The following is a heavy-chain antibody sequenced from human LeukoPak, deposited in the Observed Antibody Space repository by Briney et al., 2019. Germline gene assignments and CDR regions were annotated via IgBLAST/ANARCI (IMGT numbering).Heavy chain of an antibody. D-gene: IGHD3-3*01. J-gene: IGHJ5*02. V-gene: IGHV4-34*01. Sequence: SETLSLTCAAYGGSFSGYYWSWIRQPPGKGLEWIGEINHSGSTNYNPSLKSRVTISVDTSKNQFSLKLSSVTAADTAVYYCARAGTYDFWSGYYRRWFDPWGQGTLVTVSS. CDR1: GGSFSGYY. CDR3: ARAGTYDFWSGYYRRWFDP. CDR2: INHSGST.